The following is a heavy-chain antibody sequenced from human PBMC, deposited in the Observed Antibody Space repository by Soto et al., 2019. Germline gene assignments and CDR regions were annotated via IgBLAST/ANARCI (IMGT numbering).Heavy chain of an antibody. CDR2: ISGSGGST. Sequence: EVQLLESGGGLVQPGGSLRLSCAASGFTFSSYAMSWVRQAPGKGLEWVSAISGSGGSTYYADSVKGRFNISRDNSKNTLYLKMNSLRDEATAVYYCAKAQGIQPRDIDYWGQGTLVTVSS. D-gene: IGHD5-18*01. CDR1: GFTFSSYA. CDR3: AKAQGIQPRDIDY. V-gene: IGHV3-23*01. J-gene: IGHJ4*02.